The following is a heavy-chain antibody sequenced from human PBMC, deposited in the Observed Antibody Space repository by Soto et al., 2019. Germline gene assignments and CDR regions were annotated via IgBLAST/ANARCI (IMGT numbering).Heavy chain of an antibody. D-gene: IGHD5-18*01. CDR2: INHSGST. Sequence: SETLSLTCAVYGGSFSGYYWSWIRQPPGKGLEWIGEINHSGSTNYNPSLKSRVTISVDTSKNQFSLKLSSVTAADTAVYYCARHHQSYVDTAMVRGGNWFDPWGQGTLVTVSS. CDR1: GGSFSGYY. CDR3: ARHHQSYVDTAMVRGGNWFDP. V-gene: IGHV4-34*01. J-gene: IGHJ5*02.